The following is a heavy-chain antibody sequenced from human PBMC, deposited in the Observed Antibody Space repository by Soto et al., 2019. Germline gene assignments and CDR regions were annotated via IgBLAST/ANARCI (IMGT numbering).Heavy chain of an antibody. CDR2: IKQDGSEK. D-gene: IGHD3-22*01. V-gene: IGHV3-7*01. J-gene: IGHJ4*02. CDR1: GFTFSSYW. CDR3: ARESPYYDSSGYPLDY. Sequence: EVQLVESGGGLVQPGGSLRLSCAASGFTFSSYWMSWVRQAPGKGLEWVANIKQDGSEKYYVDSVKGRFTISRDNAKNSLYLQMNRLRAEDTAVYYCARESPYYDSSGYPLDYWGQGTLVTVSS.